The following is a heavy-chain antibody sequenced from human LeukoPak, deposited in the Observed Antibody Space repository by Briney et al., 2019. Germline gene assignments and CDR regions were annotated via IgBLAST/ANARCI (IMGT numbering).Heavy chain of an antibody. CDR2: IYYSGST. CDR3: AIATIFAVVIKN. J-gene: IGHJ4*02. Sequence: PQTLSLTCTVSGGSISSGDDYWSWIRQPPGKGLEWIGYIYYSGSTYYNPSLKSRVTISVDTSKNQFSLKLSSVTAADTAVYYCAIATIFAVVIKNWGQGTLVTVSS. V-gene: IGHV4-30-4*08. CDR1: GGSISSGDDY. D-gene: IGHD3-3*01.